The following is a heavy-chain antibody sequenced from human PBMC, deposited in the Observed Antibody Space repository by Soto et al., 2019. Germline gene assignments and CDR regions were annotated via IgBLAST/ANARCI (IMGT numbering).Heavy chain of an antibody. Sequence: SETLSLTCAVYGGSFSAYYWSWIRQPPGKGLEWIGEINHSGGTSYNPSLKSRVTISVDTSKSQLSLKLTPVTAADRAVYYCARGTVDTGDSSGFYEFCGQGTPGTVSP. CDR3: ARGTVDTGDSSGFYEF. J-gene: IGHJ6*01. CDR1: GGSFSAYY. CDR2: INHSGGT. V-gene: IGHV4-34*01. D-gene: IGHD3-22*01.